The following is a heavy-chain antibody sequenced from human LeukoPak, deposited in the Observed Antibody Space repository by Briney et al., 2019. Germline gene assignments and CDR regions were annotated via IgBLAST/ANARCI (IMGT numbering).Heavy chain of an antibody. J-gene: IGHJ6*03. D-gene: IGHD6-13*01. V-gene: IGHV4-28*05. CDR2: IYYTGSI. CDR3: ARRRIAAAGRYYYYYYYMDV. Sequence: PSDTLSLTCAVSGFSIKSSYWWGWIRQPPGKGLEWIGYIYYTGSIFYNPSLKSRVAMSVDTSKNQFSLKLSSVTAADTAVYYCARRRIAAAGRYYYYYYYMDVWGKGTTVTISS. CDR1: GFSIKSSYW.